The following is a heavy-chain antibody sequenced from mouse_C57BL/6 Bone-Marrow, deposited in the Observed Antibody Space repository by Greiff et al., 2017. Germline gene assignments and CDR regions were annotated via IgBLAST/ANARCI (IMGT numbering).Heavy chain of an antibody. J-gene: IGHJ3*01. CDR3: ARWSTTGWFAY. Sequence: EVKLMESGAELVKPGASVKFSCTASGFNIKDYYMHWVKQRTEQGLEWIGRIDPEDGETKYAPKFQGKATITADTSSNTAYLQLSSLTSEDTAVYYCARWSTTGWFAYWGQGTLVTVSA. CDR1: GFNIKDYY. V-gene: IGHV14-2*01. D-gene: IGHD1-1*01. CDR2: IDPEDGET.